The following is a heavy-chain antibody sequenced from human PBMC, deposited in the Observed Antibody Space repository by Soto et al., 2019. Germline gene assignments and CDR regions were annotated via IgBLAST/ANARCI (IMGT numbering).Heavy chain of an antibody. J-gene: IGHJ4*02. CDR3: VKGGWLDY. D-gene: IGHD2-15*01. V-gene: IGHV3-23*01. Sequence: EVPMLESGGVLVQPGGSLRLSCAASGFTFSTYQISWVRQAPGKGLEWVSFISVSGDNTHYADSVKGRFTISRDNSKNTLYLQVDSLRAEDTAVYYCVKGGWLDYWGQGTLVTVSS. CDR1: GFTFSTYQ. CDR2: ISVSGDNT.